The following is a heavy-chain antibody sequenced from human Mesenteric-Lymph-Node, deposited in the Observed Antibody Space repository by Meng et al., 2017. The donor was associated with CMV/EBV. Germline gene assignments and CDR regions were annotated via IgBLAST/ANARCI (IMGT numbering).Heavy chain of an antibody. CDR1: GFTFSSYA. J-gene: IGHJ4*02. D-gene: IGHD2-2*02. Sequence: GESLKISCAASGFTFSSYAMNWVRQAPGKGLEWVSALSGSGGTTYYADSVKGRFTISRDNSENTLYLQMDSLRAEDTAVYYCANAVSSTSCYTDYWGQGTLVTVSS. CDR3: ANAVSSTSCYTDY. CDR2: LSGSGGTT. V-gene: IGHV3-23*01.